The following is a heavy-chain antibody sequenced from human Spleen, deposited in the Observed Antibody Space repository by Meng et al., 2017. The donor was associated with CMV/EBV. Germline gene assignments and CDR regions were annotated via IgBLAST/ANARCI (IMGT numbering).Heavy chain of an antibody. CDR3: ARKPPYYYDTSGSFGFDP. D-gene: IGHD3-22*01. CDR2: IYSGGST. Sequence: TVRIYYMGWVRQAPGKGVEWVSVIYSGGSTYYADSVKGRFTISRDNSKNTLYLQMNSLSAEDTAVYYCARKPPYYYDTSGSFGFDPWGQGTLVTVSS. V-gene: IGHV3-66*01. CDR1: TVRIYY. J-gene: IGHJ5*02.